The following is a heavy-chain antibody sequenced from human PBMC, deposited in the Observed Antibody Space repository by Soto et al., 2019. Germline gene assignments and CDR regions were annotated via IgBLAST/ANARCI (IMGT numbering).Heavy chain of an antibody. CDR1: GFTFSSYS. Sequence: GGSLRLSCAASGFTFSSYSMNWVRQAPGKGLEWVSYISSSSSTIYYADSVKGRFTISRDNAKNSLYLQMSSLRDEDTAVYYCASRQQLGRYYYGMDVWGQGTTVTVSS. CDR2: ISSSSSTI. J-gene: IGHJ6*02. D-gene: IGHD6-13*01. CDR3: ASRQQLGRYYYGMDV. V-gene: IGHV3-48*02.